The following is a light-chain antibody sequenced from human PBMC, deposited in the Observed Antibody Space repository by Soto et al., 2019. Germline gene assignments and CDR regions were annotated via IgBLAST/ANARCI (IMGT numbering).Light chain of an antibody. CDR1: SSDVCGYDY. J-gene: IGLJ2*01. CDR3: CSYTTTSTFV. Sequence: QSALTQPASVSGSPGQSITISCTGTSSDVCGYDYVSCYQQHPGKVPKLMIYEVFRRPSGISDRFSGSKSGNTASLTISGLQAEDEADYYCCSYTTTSTFVFGGGTKVTVL. V-gene: IGLV2-14*03. CDR2: EVF.